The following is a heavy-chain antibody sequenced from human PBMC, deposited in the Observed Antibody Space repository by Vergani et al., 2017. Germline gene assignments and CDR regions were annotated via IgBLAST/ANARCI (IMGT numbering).Heavy chain of an antibody. D-gene: IGHD6-13*01. V-gene: IGHV3-7*01. CDR3: ARERLSSPYGMDV. Sequence: EVQLVESGGGLVQPGGSLRLSCAASGFTFSSYWMSWVRQAPGKGLEWVANIKQDGSEKYYVDSVKGRFTISRDNAKNSLYLQMNSLRAEDTAVYYCARERLSSPYGMDVWGQGTTVTVSS. CDR1: GFTFSSYW. CDR2: IKQDGSEK. J-gene: IGHJ6*02.